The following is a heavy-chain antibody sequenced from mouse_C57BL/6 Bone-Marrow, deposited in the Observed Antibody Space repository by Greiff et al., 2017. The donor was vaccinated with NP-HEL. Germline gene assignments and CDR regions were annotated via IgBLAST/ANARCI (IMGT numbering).Heavy chain of an antibody. CDR2: IDPEDGDP. CDR1: GFNIKDYY. J-gene: IGHJ4*01. D-gene: IGHD1-1*01. CDR3: TIGYYGNMDY. V-gene: IGHV14-1*01. Sequence: VQLQQSGAELVRPGASVKLSCTASGFNIKDYYMHWVKQRPEQGLEWIGRIDPEDGDPEYAPKFQGKATMTADTSSNTAYLQLSSLTSEDTAVYYCTIGYYGNMDYWGQGTSVTVSS.